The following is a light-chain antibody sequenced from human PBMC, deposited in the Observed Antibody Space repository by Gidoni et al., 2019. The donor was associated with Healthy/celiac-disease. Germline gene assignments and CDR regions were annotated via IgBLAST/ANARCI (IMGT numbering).Light chain of an antibody. CDR1: QSVSSY. CDR2: DAS. Sequence: IVLTQSPATLSLPPGERATLSCRASQSVSSYLAWYQQKPGQAPRLLIYDASNRATGIPARLSGSGSGTDFTLTISSLEPEDFAVYYCQQRSNWWTFGQGTKVEIK. V-gene: IGKV3-11*01. J-gene: IGKJ1*01. CDR3: QQRSNWWT.